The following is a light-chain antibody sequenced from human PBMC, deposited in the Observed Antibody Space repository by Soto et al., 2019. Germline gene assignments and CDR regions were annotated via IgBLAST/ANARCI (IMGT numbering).Light chain of an antibody. V-gene: IGKV1-27*01. CDR1: QDINNY. CDR2: AAS. Sequence: DIQMTQSPSSLSASVGDRVTITCRASQDINNYLAWYQQKPGKPPKLLIYAASTLQSGVPPRFSGGGSVTDFTPTINSLQPEDVATYYCQRYNNGPPVTFGPGTKV. CDR3: QRYNNGPPVT. J-gene: IGKJ3*01.